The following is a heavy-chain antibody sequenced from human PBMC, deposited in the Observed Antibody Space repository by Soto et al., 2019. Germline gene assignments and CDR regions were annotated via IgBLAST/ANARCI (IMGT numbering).Heavy chain of an antibody. D-gene: IGHD3-22*01. CDR1: GYRFIDYW. V-gene: IGHV5-51*01. CDR3: LRRYYYTSGPTVDY. J-gene: IGHJ4*02. CDR2: IYPGDSDT. Sequence: GESLKISCKGSGYRFIDYWIGWVRQMPGKGLEWMGIIYPGDSDTKYTPSFQGQVTISADKSVSTAYLQWSSLRASDTAMYYCLRRYYYTSGPTVDYWGQGTLVTVSS.